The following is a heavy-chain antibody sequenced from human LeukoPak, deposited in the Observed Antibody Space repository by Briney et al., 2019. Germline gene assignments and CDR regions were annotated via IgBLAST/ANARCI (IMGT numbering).Heavy chain of an antibody. Sequence: ASVKVSCKTSGYTFTTYYTHWVRQAPGQGREWMGLINPRGGSTTFAQRFQGRVTMTRDTSTSTVDMELSSLRSEDTAVYYCARAPPSCNYGYYFDYWGQGTLVTVSS. CDR2: INPRGGST. V-gene: IGHV1-46*01. D-gene: IGHD4-11*01. CDR1: GYTFTTYY. CDR3: ARAPPSCNYGYYFDY. J-gene: IGHJ4*02.